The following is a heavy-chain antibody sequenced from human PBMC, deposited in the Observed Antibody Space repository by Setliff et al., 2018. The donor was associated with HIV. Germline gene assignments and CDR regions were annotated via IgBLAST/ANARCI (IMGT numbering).Heavy chain of an antibody. J-gene: IGHJ3*02. CDR2: IKSSRDGGTT. D-gene: IGHD1-26*01. V-gene: IGHV3-15*07. Sequence: GGSLRLSCAASGFTFGKVWVNWVRQAPGKGLEWVGRIKSSRDGGTTDYAAPVKGRFTISKDDSINTLYLQMNSLETEDTAVYYCTTLVGANPYHDAFDIWGHGTMVTVSS. CDR3: TTLVGANPYHDAFDI. CDR1: GFTFGKVW.